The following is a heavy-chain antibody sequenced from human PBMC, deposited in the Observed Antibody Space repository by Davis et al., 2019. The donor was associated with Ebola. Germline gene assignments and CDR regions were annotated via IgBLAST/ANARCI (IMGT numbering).Heavy chain of an antibody. V-gene: IGHV2-5*01. Sequence: SGPTLVKPTQTLTLTCSLSGFSLTTPGLGVVWIRQPPGKALEWLALIYWNDDKRYSPSLKSRLTISKDTSKSQVVLTMTNMDPVDTATYYCARSRKTTVTTFLYYFDYWGQGTLVTVSS. D-gene: IGHD4-17*01. CDR2: IYWNDDK. J-gene: IGHJ4*02. CDR3: ARSRKTTVTTFLYYFDY. CDR1: GFSLTTPGLG.